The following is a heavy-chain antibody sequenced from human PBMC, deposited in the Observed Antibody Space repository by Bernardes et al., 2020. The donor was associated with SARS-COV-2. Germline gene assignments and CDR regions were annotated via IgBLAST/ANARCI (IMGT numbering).Heavy chain of an antibody. CDR2: IYPRDSDT. CDR1: GYSITHYW. J-gene: IGHJ4*02. Sequence: GASLNISCEASGYSITHYWIAWVRQMPGKGLEWMRVIYPRDSDTRYSPSFQGHVTISADKSINTAYLQWSSLKASDTAIYYCATSNVAAADKYYFEYWGQGTQVTVSS. CDR3: ATSNVAAADKYYFEY. V-gene: IGHV5-51*01. D-gene: IGHD6-13*01.